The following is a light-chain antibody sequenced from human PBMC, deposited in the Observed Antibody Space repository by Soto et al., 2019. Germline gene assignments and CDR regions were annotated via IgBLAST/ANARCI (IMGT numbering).Light chain of an antibody. J-gene: IGKJ4*01. Sequence: EIVLTQSPGTLSLSPGERATLSCRASQSVSSSYLAWYQQKPGQAPRLLIYNAFNRATGIPDRFSGSGSETDFTLTISRLEPEDFAVYYCQQYGSSPGTFGGGTKVDIK. CDR3: QQYGSSPGT. V-gene: IGKV3-20*01. CDR1: QSVSSSY. CDR2: NAF.